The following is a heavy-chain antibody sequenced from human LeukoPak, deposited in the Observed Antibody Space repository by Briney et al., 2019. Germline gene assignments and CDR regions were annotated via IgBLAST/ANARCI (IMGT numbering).Heavy chain of an antibody. V-gene: IGHV1-46*01. D-gene: IGHD3-22*01. J-gene: IGHJ4*02. CDR3: ARAGLTYYYDSSGYPIDY. Sequence: GASVKVSCKASGYTFTSYYMHWVRQAPGQGLEWMGIINPSGGSTSYAQKFQGRVTMTRDMSTSTVYMELRSLRSDDTAVYYCARAGLTYYYDSSGYPIDYWGQGTLVTVSS. CDR2: INPSGGST. CDR1: GYTFTSYY.